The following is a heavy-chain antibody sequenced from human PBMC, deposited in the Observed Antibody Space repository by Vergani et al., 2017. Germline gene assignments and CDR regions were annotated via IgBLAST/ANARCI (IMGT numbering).Heavy chain of an antibody. CDR3: ARGRNSATHWFDP. D-gene: IGHD4-23*01. Sequence: QVQLQESGPGLVKPSETLSLTCTVSGGSISSYYWSWIRQPPGKGLEWIGYIYYSGSTNYNPSLKSRVTISVDTSKNQFSLKLSSVTAADTAVYHCARGRNSATHWFDPWGQGTLVTVYS. J-gene: IGHJ5*02. V-gene: IGHV4-59*01. CDR2: IYYSGST. CDR1: GGSISSYY.